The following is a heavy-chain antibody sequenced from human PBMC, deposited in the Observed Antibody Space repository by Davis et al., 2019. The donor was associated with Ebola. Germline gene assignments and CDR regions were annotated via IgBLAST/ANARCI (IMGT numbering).Heavy chain of an antibody. Sequence: AASVKVSCKASGYTFSDYYIHWVRQAPGQGLEWMGRINPNNGVANYAQKFQGRVTMTTETSISTAYMELSRLRSDDTVVYYCARGRSSSWLDYWGQGTLVTVSS. CDR2: INPNNGVA. D-gene: IGHD6-13*01. CDR1: GYTFSDYY. V-gene: IGHV1-2*05. J-gene: IGHJ4*02. CDR3: ARGRSSSWLDY.